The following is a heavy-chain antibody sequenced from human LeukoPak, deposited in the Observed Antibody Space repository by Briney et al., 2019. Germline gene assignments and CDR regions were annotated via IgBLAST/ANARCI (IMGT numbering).Heavy chain of an antibody. J-gene: IGHJ1*01. CDR2: ISGSGGST. V-gene: IGHV3-23*01. CDR3: AKERDYGDEPNEYFQH. CDR1: GFTFSSYA. D-gene: IGHD4-17*01. Sequence: GGSLRLSCAASGFTFSSYAMSWVRQAPGKGLEWVSAISGSGGSTDYADSVKGRFTISRDNSKNTLYLQMNSLRAEDTAVYYCAKERDYGDEPNEYFQHWGQGTLVTVSS.